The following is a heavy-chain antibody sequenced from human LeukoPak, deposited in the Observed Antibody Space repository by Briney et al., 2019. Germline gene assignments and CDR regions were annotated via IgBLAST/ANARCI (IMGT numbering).Heavy chain of an antibody. CDR1: GYTFTGYY. V-gene: IGHV1-8*03. CDR2: MSPNSGNT. J-gene: IGHJ4*02. D-gene: IGHD4/OR15-4a*01. Sequence: GASVKVSCKASGYTFTGYYMHWVRQAPGQGLEWMGWMSPNSGNTGYAQKFQGRVTITRNTSISTAYMELSSLRAEDTAVYYCARRAGAYSHPYDYWGQGTLVTVSS. CDR3: ARRAGAYSHPYDY.